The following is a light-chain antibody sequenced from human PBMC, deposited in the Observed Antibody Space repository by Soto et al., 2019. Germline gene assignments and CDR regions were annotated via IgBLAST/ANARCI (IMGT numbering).Light chain of an antibody. Sequence: EIVMTQSPATLSVSPGERATLSCRASQSVSSNLAWYQQKPGQAPRLLIYGASTRATGIPARCSGSGSGTEFTLTIRSLQSEDFAVYYCQQYNNWPSPTCGGGTKVEIK. CDR3: QQYNNWPSPT. J-gene: IGKJ4*01. CDR1: QSVSSN. CDR2: GAS. V-gene: IGKV3-15*01.